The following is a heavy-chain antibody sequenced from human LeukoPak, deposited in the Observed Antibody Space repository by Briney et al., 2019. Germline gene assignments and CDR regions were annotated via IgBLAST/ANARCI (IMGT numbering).Heavy chain of an antibody. CDR1: GFTFSDYA. V-gene: IGHV3-23*01. Sequence: GGSLRLSCAASGFTFSDYAMSWVRQAPGKGLEFVSDISGSGLTTYYADSVKGRFTISRDNAKNTLYLQMNSLRAEDTAVYYCARGADTGYSSDSWGQGTLVTVSS. J-gene: IGHJ5*02. CDR3: ARGADTGYSSDS. CDR2: ISGSGLTT. D-gene: IGHD6-19*01.